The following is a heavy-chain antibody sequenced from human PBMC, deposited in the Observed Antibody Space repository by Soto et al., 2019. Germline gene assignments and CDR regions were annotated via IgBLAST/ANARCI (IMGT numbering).Heavy chain of an antibody. CDR3: ASWTVPGPTSWGEYFQH. J-gene: IGHJ1*01. CDR1: GASVSSTAYY. V-gene: IGHV4-39*01. Sequence: PSETLSLTCTVSGASVSSTAYYWGWLRQPPGKGLEWIGSMYYSGSTYYNPSLQSRVTISGDTSKNQFSLKLSSLTAADTAMFYCASWTVPGPTSWGEYFQHWGQGTLVTVSS. D-gene: IGHD7-27*01. CDR2: MYYSGST.